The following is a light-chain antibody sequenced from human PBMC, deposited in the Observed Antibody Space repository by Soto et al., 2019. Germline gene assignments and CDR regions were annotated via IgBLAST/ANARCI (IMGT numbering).Light chain of an antibody. CDR2: KAS. CDR3: QQYDTYSPRS. CDR1: QSISTW. Sequence: DIQMTQSSSTLSASVGDRVTITCRASQSISTWLAWYQQKPGRAPKILIYKASSLDSGVPSRFSGSGSGTEFTLTISSLQPDDFATYYCQQYDTYSPRSFGQGTKVEIK. V-gene: IGKV1-5*03. J-gene: IGKJ1*01.